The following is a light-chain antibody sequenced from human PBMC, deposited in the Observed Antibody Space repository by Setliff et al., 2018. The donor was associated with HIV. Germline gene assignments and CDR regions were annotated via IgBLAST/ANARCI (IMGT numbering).Light chain of an antibody. CDR2: EGS. CDR1: SSDVGTYNL. Sequence: QSVLTQPASVSASPGQSITISCTGTSSDVGTYNLVSWYQQHPGKAPKLMIYEGSKRPSGVSNRFFGSKSGYTASLTISGLQAEDEADYYCCSYAGSTLYVFGTGTKVTVL. V-gene: IGLV2-23*01. CDR3: CSYAGSTLYV. J-gene: IGLJ1*01.